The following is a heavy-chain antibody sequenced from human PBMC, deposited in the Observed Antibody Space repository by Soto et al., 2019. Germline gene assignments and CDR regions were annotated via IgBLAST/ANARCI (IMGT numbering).Heavy chain of an antibody. V-gene: IGHV4-4*02. Sequence: SETLSLTCSVSGGSISRSNWWSWVRQPPGKGLEWIGKIYHSGSTNYNPSLKSRVTISVDKSKNQFSLKLSSLTAADTAVYYCARSITFDWLFFDYWGQGTLVTVSS. CDR2: IYHSGST. J-gene: IGHJ4*02. CDR3: ARSITFDWLFFDY. CDR1: GGSISRSNW. D-gene: IGHD3-9*01.